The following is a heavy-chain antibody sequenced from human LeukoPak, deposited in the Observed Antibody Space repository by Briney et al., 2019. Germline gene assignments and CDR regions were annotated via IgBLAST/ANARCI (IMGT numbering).Heavy chain of an antibody. J-gene: IGHJ5*02. CDR1: GYTFTRYW. V-gene: IGHV5-51*01. D-gene: IGHD6-19*01. CDR2: IYPGDSDT. Sequence: GESLKISCKGSGYTFTRYWIGWVRQMPGKGREWMAIIYPGDSDTRYSPSFQGQVTISVDKSISTAYMQWSSLKASDTAIYYCVRTSGWFSSWFDPWGQGTLVTVSS. CDR3: VRTSGWFSSWFDP.